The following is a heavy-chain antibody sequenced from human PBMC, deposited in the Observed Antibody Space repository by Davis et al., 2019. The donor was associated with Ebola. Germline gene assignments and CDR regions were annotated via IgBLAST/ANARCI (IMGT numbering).Heavy chain of an antibody. D-gene: IGHD3-10*01. J-gene: IGHJ5*02. Sequence: AASVKVSCKASGGTFSSYAISWVRQAPGQGLEWMGGIIPIFGTANYAQKFQGRVTITADESTSTAYMELRSLRSDDTAVYYCARAPGSGRKNWFDPWGQGTLVTVSS. CDR2: IIPIFGTA. V-gene: IGHV1-69*13. CDR3: ARAPGSGRKNWFDP. CDR1: GGTFSSYA.